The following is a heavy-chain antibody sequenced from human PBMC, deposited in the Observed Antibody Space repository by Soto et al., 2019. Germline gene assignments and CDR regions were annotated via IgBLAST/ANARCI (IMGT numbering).Heavy chain of an antibody. CDR3: AREFGFWSGYYPHGMDV. CDR1: GFTVSSNY. J-gene: IGHJ6*02. Sequence: EVQLVESGGGLIQPGGSLRLSCAASGFTVSSNYMSWVRQAPGKGLEWVSVIYSGGSTYYADSVKGRFTISRDNSKNTLYLQMNSLRAEDTAVYYCAREFGFWSGYYPHGMDVWGQGTTVTVSS. D-gene: IGHD3-3*01. CDR2: IYSGGST. V-gene: IGHV3-53*01.